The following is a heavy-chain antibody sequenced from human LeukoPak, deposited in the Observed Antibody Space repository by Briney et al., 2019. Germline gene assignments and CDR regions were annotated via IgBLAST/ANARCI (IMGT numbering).Heavy chain of an antibody. Sequence: GGSLRLYCAASGFTFSTYTMNCVRPAPGKGLEWVSSIISSSLYIYYTDSVKGRSTTARDKARNSVYLQRNNLSAEDTAGYYCARVDGDFERGGAPDYWGQGTLVTVSS. CDR3: ARVDGDFERGGAPDY. CDR1: GFTFSTYT. D-gene: IGHD4-17*01. V-gene: IGHV3-21*01. J-gene: IGHJ4*02. CDR2: IISSSLYI.